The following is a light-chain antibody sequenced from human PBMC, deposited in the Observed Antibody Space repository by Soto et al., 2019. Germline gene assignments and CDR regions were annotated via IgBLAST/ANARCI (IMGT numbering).Light chain of an antibody. CDR3: QSYYSSDVV. CDR2: KGN. V-gene: IGLV6-57*04. Sequence: NFMLTQPHSVSESPGKTVSISCTRSSGDIANNYVQWFQQRPGSAPTTVIYKGNQRPSGVPDRFSGSIDSSSNSASLNISGLKTEDEADYFCQSYYSSDVVFGGGTKLTVL. CDR1: SGDIANNY. J-gene: IGLJ2*01.